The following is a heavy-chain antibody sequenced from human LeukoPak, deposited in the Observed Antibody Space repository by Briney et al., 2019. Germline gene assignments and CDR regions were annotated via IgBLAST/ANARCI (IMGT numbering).Heavy chain of an antibody. D-gene: IGHD2-15*01. CDR1: GFTFSSYS. J-gene: IGHJ5*02. Sequence: PGGSLRLSCAASGFTFSSYSMNWVRQAPGKGLEWVSYISSSSSTIYYADSVKGRFTISRDNAKNSLYLQMNSLRAEDTAVYYCAGDLGYCSGGSCYEVWFDPWGQGTLVTVSS. V-gene: IGHV3-48*04. CDR2: ISSSSSTI. CDR3: AGDLGYCSGGSCYEVWFDP.